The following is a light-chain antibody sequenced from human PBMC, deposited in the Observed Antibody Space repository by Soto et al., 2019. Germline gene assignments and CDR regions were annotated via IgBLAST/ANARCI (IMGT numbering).Light chain of an antibody. CDR1: QSINNY. V-gene: IGKV1-39*01. CDR2: AAS. J-gene: IGKJ5*01. Sequence: DIQMTQSPSSLSASVGDRVTITCRASQSINNYLSWYQQKSGKAPDRLIFAASTLASGVPSRFSGSGSGTNFALTITSLQPEDFATYYCQQSYNSPPITFGQGTRLEIK. CDR3: QQSYNSPPIT.